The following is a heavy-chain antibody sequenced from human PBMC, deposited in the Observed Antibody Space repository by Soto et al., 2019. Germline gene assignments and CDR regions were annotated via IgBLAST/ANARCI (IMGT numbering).Heavy chain of an antibody. Sequence: EVQLVESGGGLVQPGGSLRLSCAASGFTFSSYWMSWVRQAPGKGLEWVANIKQDGSEKYYVDSVKGRFTISRDNAKNSLYLQMNSLRAEDTAVYYCARLVTTPWLYYYYMDVWGKGTTVTVSS. V-gene: IGHV3-7*01. D-gene: IGHD4-4*01. J-gene: IGHJ6*03. CDR1: GFTFSSYW. CDR2: IKQDGSEK. CDR3: ARLVTTPWLYYYYMDV.